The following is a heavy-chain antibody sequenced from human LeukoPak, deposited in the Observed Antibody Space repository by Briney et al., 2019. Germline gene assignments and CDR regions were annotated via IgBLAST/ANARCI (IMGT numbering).Heavy chain of an antibody. CDR2: IYHSGST. D-gene: IGHD6-19*01. CDR3: ARRRNSSAWWGWFDP. J-gene: IGHJ5*02. CDR1: GGSISSSNW. Sequence: PSETLSLTCAVSGGSISSSNWWSWVRQPPGKGLEWIGEIYHSGSTNYNPSLKSRVTMSVDKSKNQFSLKLSSVTAADTAVYYCARRRNSSAWWGWFDPWGQGTLVTVSS. V-gene: IGHV4-4*02.